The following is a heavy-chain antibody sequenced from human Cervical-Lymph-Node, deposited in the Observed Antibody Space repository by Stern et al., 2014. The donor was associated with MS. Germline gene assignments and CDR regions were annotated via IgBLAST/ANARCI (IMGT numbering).Heavy chain of an antibody. CDR2: IGKDGSNK. J-gene: IGHJ6*02. V-gene: IGHV3-33*01. CDR1: GFTFSSYG. CDR3: ARTYSGSYYSYYYGMDV. D-gene: IGHD1-26*01. Sequence: VQLVESGGGVVQPGRSLRLSCAASGFTFSSYGMHWVGRAPGKGLGWGEVIGKDGSNKYYADSVKGRFTISRDNSKNTLYLQMNSLRAEDTAVYYCARTYSGSYYSYYYGMDVWGQGTTVTVSS.